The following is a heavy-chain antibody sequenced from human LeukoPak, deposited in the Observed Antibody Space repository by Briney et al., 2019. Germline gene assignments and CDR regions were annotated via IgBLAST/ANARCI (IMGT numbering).Heavy chain of an antibody. D-gene: IGHD6-19*01. Sequence: GASVKVSCKASGFTFPSSGVQWVRQARGQRLEWIGWIVVGSGNTNYAQKFQERVTITRDMSTSTAYMELSSLRSEDTAVYYCARGRMAGTYVFDYWGQGTLVTVSS. CDR3: ARGRMAGTYVFDY. V-gene: IGHV1-58*01. CDR1: GFTFPSSG. J-gene: IGHJ4*02. CDR2: IVVGSGNT.